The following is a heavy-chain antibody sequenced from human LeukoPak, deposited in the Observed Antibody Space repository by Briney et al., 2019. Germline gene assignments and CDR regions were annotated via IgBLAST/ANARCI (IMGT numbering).Heavy chain of an antibody. V-gene: IGHV1-46*01. Sequence: ASVKVSCKASGYTFTSYYMHWVRQAPGRGLEWMGIINPSGGSTSYAQKFQGRVTMTRDTSTSTVYMELSSLRSEDTAVYYCARDLGLRDSYSYYFDYWGQGTLVTVSS. J-gene: IGHJ4*02. CDR1: GYTFTSYY. CDR3: ARDLGLRDSYSYYFDY. D-gene: IGHD5-24*01. CDR2: INPSGGST.